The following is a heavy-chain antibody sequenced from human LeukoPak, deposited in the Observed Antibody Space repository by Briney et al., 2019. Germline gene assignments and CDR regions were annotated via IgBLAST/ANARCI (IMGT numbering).Heavy chain of an antibody. V-gene: IGHV1-69*04. D-gene: IGHD3-16*01. J-gene: IGHJ4*02. CDR2: IIPILGIA. Sequence: SVKVSCKASGYTFTSYDINWVRQAPGQGLEWMGRIIPILGIANYAQKFQGRVTITADKSTSTAYMELSSLRSEDTAVYYCARDTLDYWGQGTLVTVSS. CDR1: GYTFTSYD. CDR3: ARDTLDY.